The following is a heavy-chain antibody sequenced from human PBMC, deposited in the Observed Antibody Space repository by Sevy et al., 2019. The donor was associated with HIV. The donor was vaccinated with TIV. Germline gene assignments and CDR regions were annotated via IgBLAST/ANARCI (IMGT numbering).Heavy chain of an antibody. D-gene: IGHD6-13*01. J-gene: IGHJ4*02. CDR2: IRYDGGDK. Sequence: WGSLRLSCTASGFTFSNFGMHWVRQVPGKGLEWVTFIRYDGGDKYYAASVKGRFTISRDDSKNTLYLQMDSLRAEDTAIYYCAKDLAGPGRRYFDYWGQGTLVTVSS. CDR3: AKDLAGPGRRYFDY. V-gene: IGHV3-30*02. CDR1: GFTFSNFG.